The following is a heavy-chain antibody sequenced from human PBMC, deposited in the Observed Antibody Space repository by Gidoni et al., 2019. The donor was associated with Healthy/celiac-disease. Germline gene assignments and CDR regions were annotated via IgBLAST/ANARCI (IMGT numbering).Heavy chain of an antibody. J-gene: IGHJ6*03. CDR1: GFPVRSNS. CDR2: IYSCGST. D-gene: IGHD2-2*02. V-gene: IGHV3-66*03. CDR3: ARVSGTSCYKGPYYYYMDV. Sequence: EVQLVESGGGLIQPGGSLRLSCAASGFPVRSNSMSWVRQAPGKGLEWVSVIYSCGSTYYADAVKGRFTISRDNSKNTLYLQMNSLRAEDTAVYYCARVSGTSCYKGPYYYYMDVWGKGTTVTVSS.